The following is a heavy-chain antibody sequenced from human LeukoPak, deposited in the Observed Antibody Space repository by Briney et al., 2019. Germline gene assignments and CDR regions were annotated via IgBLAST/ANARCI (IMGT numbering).Heavy chain of an antibody. CDR1: GFTFSNAW. J-gene: IGHJ4*02. V-gene: IGHV3-23*01. D-gene: IGHD3-10*01. CDR2: ISGSGGST. Sequence: PGGSLRLSCAASGFTFSNAWMSWVRQAPGKGLEWVSAISGSGGSTYYADSVKGRFTISRDNSKNTLYLQMNSLRAEDTAVYYCAKFYYGSGSHFDYWGQGTLVTVSS. CDR3: AKFYYGSGSHFDY.